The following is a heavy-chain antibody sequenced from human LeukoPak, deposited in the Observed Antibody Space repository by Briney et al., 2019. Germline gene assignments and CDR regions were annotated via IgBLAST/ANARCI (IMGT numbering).Heavy chain of an antibody. Sequence: SETLSLTCSVSGYSISRGNFWGWIRQPPGKGLDWIGSIFYSGSTYYNPSLKSRVTISVDTSKNQFSLKLSSVTAADTAVYYCARIGTPGCVDYWGQGTLVTVSS. CDR2: IFYSGST. CDR1: GYSISRGNF. CDR3: ARIGTPGCVDY. V-gene: IGHV4-38-2*01. J-gene: IGHJ4*02. D-gene: IGHD1-14*01.